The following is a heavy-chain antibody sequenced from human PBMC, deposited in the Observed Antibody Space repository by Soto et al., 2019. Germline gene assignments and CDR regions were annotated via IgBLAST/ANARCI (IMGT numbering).Heavy chain of an antibody. J-gene: IGHJ4*02. CDR1: GFTFSSDW. V-gene: IGHV3-7*01. D-gene: IGHD1-26*01. Sequence: PGGSLRLSCAASGFTFSSDWMSWVRQAPGKGLEWVANIKQDGSEKYYVDSVTGRFTISRDNTKYSLYLHLDSLRAGDLAVYYCARLQMLGVTTGGHFDYWRKGPLVTVSS. CDR3: ARLQMLGVTTGGHFDY. CDR2: IKQDGSEK.